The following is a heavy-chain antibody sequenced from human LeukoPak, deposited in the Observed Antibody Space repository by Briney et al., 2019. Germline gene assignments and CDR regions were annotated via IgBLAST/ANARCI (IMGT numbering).Heavy chain of an antibody. CDR3: ARGDLGSDHYDFWSGYYTGLRHYYYYGMDV. D-gene: IGHD3-3*01. J-gene: IGHJ6*02. Sequence: ASVKVSCKASGYTFTGYYMHWVRQAPGQGLEWMGWINPNSGGTNYAQKFQGRVTMTRDTSISTAYMELSRLRSDDTAVYYCARGDLGSDHYDFWSGYYTGLRHYYYYGMDVWGQGTTVTVSS. V-gene: IGHV1-2*02. CDR1: GYTFTGYY. CDR2: INPNSGGT.